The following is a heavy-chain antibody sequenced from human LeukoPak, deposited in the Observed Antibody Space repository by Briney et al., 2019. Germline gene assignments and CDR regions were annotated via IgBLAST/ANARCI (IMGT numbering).Heavy chain of an antibody. J-gene: IGHJ4*02. CDR3: ARVGSGGSCYDY. V-gene: IGHV3-74*01. D-gene: IGHD2-15*01. CDR2: INSDGSST. CDR1: GFTFSTYW. Sequence: GGSLRLSCAASGFTFSTYWMHWARQAPGKGLVWVSHINSDGSSTSYADSVKGRFTISRDNAKNTLYLQMNSLRAEDTAVYYCARVGSGGSCYDYWGQGTLVTVSS.